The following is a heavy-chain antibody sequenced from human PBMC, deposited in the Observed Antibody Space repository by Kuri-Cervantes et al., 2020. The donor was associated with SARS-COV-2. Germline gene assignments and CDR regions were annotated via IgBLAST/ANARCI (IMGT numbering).Heavy chain of an antibody. J-gene: IGHJ6*02. CDR2: IWYDGSNK. Sequence: LSLTCAASGFTFSSYGMHWVRQAPGKGLEWVAVIWYDGSNKYYADSVKGRFTISRDNSKNTLYLQMNSLRAEDTAVYYCARNMVRGVIIYYYGMDVWGQGTTVTVSS. CDR1: GFTFSSYG. CDR3: ARNMVRGVIIYYYGMDV. V-gene: IGHV3-33*01. D-gene: IGHD3-10*01.